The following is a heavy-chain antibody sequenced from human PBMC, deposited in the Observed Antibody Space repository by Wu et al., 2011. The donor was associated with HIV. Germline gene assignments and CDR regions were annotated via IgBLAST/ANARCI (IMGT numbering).Heavy chain of an antibody. V-gene: IGHV1-2*02. CDR1: GYTFTGYY. Sequence: PGASVKVSCKASGYTFTGYYMHWVRQAPGQGLEWMGWINPNSGGTNYAQKFQGRVTMTRDTSISTAYMELSRLRSDDTAVYYCANPVYSSGWYSFDIWGQGTMVTVSS. D-gene: IGHD6-19*01. CDR3: ANPVYSSGWYSFDI. J-gene: IGHJ3*02. CDR2: INPNSGGT.